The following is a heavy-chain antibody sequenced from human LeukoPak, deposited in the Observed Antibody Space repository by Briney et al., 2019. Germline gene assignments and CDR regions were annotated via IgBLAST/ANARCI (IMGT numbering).Heavy chain of an antibody. CDR3: TRVGYIDEGIDY. D-gene: IGHD5-24*01. CDR1: GFPFSSYW. J-gene: IGHJ4*02. V-gene: IGHV3-7*04. Sequence: GGSLRLSCVASGFPFSSYWMTWVRQAPGKGLEWVANIKQDGSRKSYVDSVRGRFTISRDNAKNSLYLQMNSLRAEDTAIYYCTRVGYIDEGIDYWGQGTLVTVSS. CDR2: IKQDGSRK.